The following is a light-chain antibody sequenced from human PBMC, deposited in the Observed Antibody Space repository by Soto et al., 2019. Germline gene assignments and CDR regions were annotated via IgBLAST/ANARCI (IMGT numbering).Light chain of an antibody. Sequence: QSALTQPASVYDFPGQSITISCTRNSSDVGGSNFVSWYQQHPGKPPKLIIYDVANRPSGVSNRFSGSKSGSTASLIISRLQTEDEADYYCVSYTSGTTYVFGTETKVTAL. V-gene: IGLV2-14*03. CDR3: VSYTSGTTYV. J-gene: IGLJ1*01. CDR1: SSDVGGSNF. CDR2: DVA.